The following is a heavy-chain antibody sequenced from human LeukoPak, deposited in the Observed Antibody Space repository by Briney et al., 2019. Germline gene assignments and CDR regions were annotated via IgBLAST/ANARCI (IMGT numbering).Heavy chain of an antibody. CDR3: ARGLRRPVVTPGGY. J-gene: IGHJ4*02. CDR2: MNPNSGNT. Sequence: ASVKVSCTASGYTFTSYDINWVRQATGQGLEWMGWMNPNSGNTGYAQKFQGRVTMTRNTSISTAYMELSSLRSEDTAVYYCARGLRRPVVTPGGYWGQGTLVTVSS. V-gene: IGHV1-8*01. D-gene: IGHD4-17*01. CDR1: GYTFTSYD.